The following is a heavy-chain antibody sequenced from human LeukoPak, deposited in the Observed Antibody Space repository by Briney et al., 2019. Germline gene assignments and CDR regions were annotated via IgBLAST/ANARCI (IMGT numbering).Heavy chain of an antibody. Sequence: SETLSLTCAVYGGSFSGYYWGWIRQPPGQGLEWIGSIYRSGSTYYNSSLKSRVTISVDTSKNQFSLKVNSVTAADTAVYYCARGGCSSTSCPPPGYDYWGQGSLVTVSS. CDR1: GGSFSGYY. J-gene: IGHJ4*02. CDR2: IYRSGST. V-gene: IGHV4-34*01. CDR3: ARGGCSSTSCPPPGYDY. D-gene: IGHD2-2*01.